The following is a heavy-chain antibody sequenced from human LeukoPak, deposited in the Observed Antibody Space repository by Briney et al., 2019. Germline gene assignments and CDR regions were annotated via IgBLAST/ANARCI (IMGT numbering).Heavy chain of an antibody. CDR3: ARGSKRNVLRFLEWLFYGMDV. Sequence: GGSLRLSCAASGFTFSSYAMHWVRQAPGKGLEWVAVISYDGSNKYYADSVKGRFTISRDNSKNTLYLRMNSLRAEDTAVYYCARGSKRNVLRFLEWLFYGMDVWGQGTTVTVSS. D-gene: IGHD3-3*01. CDR2: ISYDGSNK. J-gene: IGHJ6*02. V-gene: IGHV3-30*04. CDR1: GFTFSSYA.